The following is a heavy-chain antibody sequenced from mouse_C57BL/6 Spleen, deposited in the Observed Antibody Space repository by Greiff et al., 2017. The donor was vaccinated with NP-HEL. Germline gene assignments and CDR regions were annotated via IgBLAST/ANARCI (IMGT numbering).Heavy chain of an antibody. CDR1: GFNIKDDY. CDR3: TTTRYGSNYAMDY. V-gene: IGHV14-4*01. CDR2: IDPENGDT. Sequence: EVQLQQSGAELVRPGASVKLSCTASGFNIKDDYMHWVKQRPEQGLEWIGWIDPENGDTEYASKFQGKATITADTSSNTAYLQLSSLTSEDTAVYYCTTTRYGSNYAMDYWGQGTSVTVSS. D-gene: IGHD1-1*01. J-gene: IGHJ4*01.